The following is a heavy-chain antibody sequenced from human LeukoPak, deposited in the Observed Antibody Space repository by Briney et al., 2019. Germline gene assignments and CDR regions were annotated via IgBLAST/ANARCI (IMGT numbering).Heavy chain of an antibody. CDR1: GYTFTSYG. J-gene: IGHJ6*03. D-gene: IGHD3-3*01. Sequence: ASVTVSCKASGYTFTSYGISWVRQAPGQGLEWMGWISAYNGNTNYAQKLQGRVTMTTDTSPSTAYMELRSLRSDDTAVYYCARVVLEWLLPYYYYYMDVWGKGTTVTVSS. CDR2: ISAYNGNT. CDR3: ARVVLEWLLPYYYYYMDV. V-gene: IGHV1-18*01.